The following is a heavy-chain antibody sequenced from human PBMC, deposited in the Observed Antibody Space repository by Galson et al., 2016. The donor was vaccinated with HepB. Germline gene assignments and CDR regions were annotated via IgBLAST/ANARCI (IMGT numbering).Heavy chain of an antibody. CDR3: ARVRRSTFRCQNWFDP. J-gene: IGHJ5*02. CDR2: SYHTGTT. CDR1: GGSVSSPTW. V-gene: IGHV4-4*02. D-gene: IGHD2/OR15-2a*01. Sequence: ETLSLTCRVSGGSVSSPTWWTWVRQSPGKGLEWIGESYHTGTTNYHPSLRRRVTISVDTSKNQFSLQLNSVTPEDTAVYYCARVRRSTFRCQNWFDPWGQGTLVTVSS.